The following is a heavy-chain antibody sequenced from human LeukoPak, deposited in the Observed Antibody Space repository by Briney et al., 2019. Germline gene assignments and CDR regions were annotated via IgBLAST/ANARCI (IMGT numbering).Heavy chain of an antibody. CDR2: INHSGST. Sequence: SETLSLTCTVSGDSISSSSYYWSWIRQSPGKGLEWIGEINHSGSTKYNPSLKSRVTISGDTSKNQFSLKLRSVTAADTAVYYCARALERYYYDSSGYYAHFDYWGQGTLVTVSS. V-gene: IGHV4-39*01. CDR3: ARALERYYYDSSGYYAHFDY. CDR1: GDSISSSSYY. D-gene: IGHD3-22*01. J-gene: IGHJ4*02.